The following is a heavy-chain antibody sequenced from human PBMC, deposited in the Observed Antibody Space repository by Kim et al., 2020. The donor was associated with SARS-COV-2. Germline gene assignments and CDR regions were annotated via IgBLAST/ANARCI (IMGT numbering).Heavy chain of an antibody. V-gene: IGHV1-2*02. D-gene: IGHD3-10*01. CDR2: INPNSGGT. CDR1: GYTFTGYY. Sequence: ASVKVSCKASGYTFTGYYMHWVRQAPGQGLEWMGWINPNSGGTNYAQKFQGRVTMTRDTSISTAYMELSRLRSDDTAVYYCARDFTMVRGTSWFDPWGQGTLVTVSS. J-gene: IGHJ5*02. CDR3: ARDFTMVRGTSWFDP.